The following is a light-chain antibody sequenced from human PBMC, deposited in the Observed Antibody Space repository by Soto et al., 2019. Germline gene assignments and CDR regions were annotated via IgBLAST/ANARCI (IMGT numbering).Light chain of an antibody. Sequence: SYVLTPPPSVSVSPGNTARITCGGNNIGSQSVHWYQQKPGQAPVLVVFYDRVRPSGIPERFSGSNSGNTATLSISRDEAGDESDYYCHEWDSSSDHAGVFGRGTQLTVL. CDR3: HEWDSSSDHAGV. CDR1: NIGSQS. V-gene: IGLV3-21*04. J-gene: IGLJ2*01. CDR2: YDR.